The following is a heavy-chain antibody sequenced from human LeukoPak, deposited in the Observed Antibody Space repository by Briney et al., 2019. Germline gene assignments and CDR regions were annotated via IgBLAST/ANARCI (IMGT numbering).Heavy chain of an antibody. V-gene: IGHV3-23*01. CDR1: GFTFNSYA. Sequence: GSLRLSCAASGFTFNSYAMTWVRQAPGKGLEWVSAVSGNGRTTYYAESVKGRFTISRDNSKNTLYLQMNSLRAEDTAVYYCAKWGLWSGYYFDYWGQGTLVTVSS. CDR3: AKWGLWSGYYFDY. D-gene: IGHD3-3*01. CDR2: VSGNGRTT. J-gene: IGHJ4*02.